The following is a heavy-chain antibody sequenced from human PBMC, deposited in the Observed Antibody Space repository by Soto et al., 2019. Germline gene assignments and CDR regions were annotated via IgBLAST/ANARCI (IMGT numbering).Heavy chain of an antibody. V-gene: IGHV2-70*11. CDR3: VGHTIFGLADPKDYFDY. J-gene: IGHJ4*02. CDR1: RLALSTPGIN. CDR2: IDWDDDK. Sequence: PAHSLTLTYPCSRLALSTPGINVTWVRQPPGMALEWLARIDWDDDKYYITSLETRLTISKDTSKNQVVLTMTNMDPVDTATYYCVGHTIFGLADPKDYFDYWGQGTLVT. D-gene: IGHD3-3*01.